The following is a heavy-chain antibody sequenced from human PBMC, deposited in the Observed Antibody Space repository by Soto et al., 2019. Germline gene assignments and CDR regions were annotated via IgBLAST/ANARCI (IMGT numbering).Heavy chain of an antibody. V-gene: IGHV3-73*01. CDR2: IRSKANSYAT. CDR3: TSPGSYST. Sequence: PGGSLRLSCSASGFTFSSYWMHWVRQASGKGLEWVGRIRSKANSYATAYAASVKGRFTISRDDSKNTAYLQMNSLKTEDTAVYYCTSPGSYSTWGQGTMVTV. D-gene: IGHD1-26*01. J-gene: IGHJ3*01. CDR1: GFTFSSYW.